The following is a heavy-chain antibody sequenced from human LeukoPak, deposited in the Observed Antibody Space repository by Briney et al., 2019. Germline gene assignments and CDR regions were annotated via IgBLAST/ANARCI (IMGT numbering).Heavy chain of an antibody. J-gene: IGHJ3*02. CDR3: ATYPILYYSLPDAFDI. CDR1: GGSISSSNW. CDR2: IYHSGST. Sequence: SETLSLTCAVSGGSISSSNWWSWVRQPPGKGLEWIGEIYHSGSTNYNPSLKSRVTISVDRSKNQFSLKLSSVTAADTAVYYCATYPILYYSLPDAFDIWGQGTMVTVSS. V-gene: IGHV4-4*02. D-gene: IGHD2-8*01.